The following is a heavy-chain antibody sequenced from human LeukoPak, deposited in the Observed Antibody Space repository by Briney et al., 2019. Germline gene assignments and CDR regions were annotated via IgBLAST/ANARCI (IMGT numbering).Heavy chain of an antibody. Sequence: ASVKVSCKASGYTFTSYYMHWVRQAPGQGLEWMGIISPSGGSTSYAQKFQGRVTMTRGTSTSTVYMELSSLRSEDTAVYYCARNERFLEWLFRPDYYGMDVWGQGTTVTVSS. CDR1: GYTFTSYY. V-gene: IGHV1-46*01. J-gene: IGHJ6*02. CDR2: ISPSGGST. CDR3: ARNERFLEWLFRPDYYGMDV. D-gene: IGHD3-3*01.